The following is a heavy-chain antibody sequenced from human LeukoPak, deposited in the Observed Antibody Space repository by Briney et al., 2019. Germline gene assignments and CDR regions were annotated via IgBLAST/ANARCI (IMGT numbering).Heavy chain of an antibody. CDR2: ISYDGSNK. CDR3: ARGAYYFDY. Sequence: GGSLRLSCAASGFTFSSYAMHWVRQAPGKGLEWVAVISYDGSNKYYADSVKGRFTISRDNSKNTLYLQMNSLRAEDSAVYYCARGAYYFDYWGQGTLVTVSS. CDR1: GFTFSSYA. V-gene: IGHV3-30-3*01. J-gene: IGHJ4*02.